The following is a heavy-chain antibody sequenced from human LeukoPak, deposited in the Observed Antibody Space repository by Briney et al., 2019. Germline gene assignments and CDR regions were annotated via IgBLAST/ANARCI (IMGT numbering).Heavy chain of an antibody. CDR3: ARVPRSYYYYYYMDV. V-gene: IGHV4-59*02. CDR2: IYYSGSN. J-gene: IGHJ6*03. CDR1: GGSVSSYY. Sequence: SETLSLTCTVSGGSVSSYYWSWIRQPPGKGLEWIGYIYYSGSNNYNPSLKSRVTISVDTSKNQFSLKLSSVTAADTAVYYCARVPRSYYYYYYMDVWGKGTTVTVSS.